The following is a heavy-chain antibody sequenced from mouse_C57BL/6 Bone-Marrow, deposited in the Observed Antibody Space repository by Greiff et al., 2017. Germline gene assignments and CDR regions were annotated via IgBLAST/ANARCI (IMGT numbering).Heavy chain of an antibody. J-gene: IGHJ3*01. CDR3: TTDYGSSYPALVAY. CDR2: IDPENGDT. D-gene: IGHD1-1*01. Sequence: VHVKQSGAELERPGASVKLSCTASGFNIKDDYMHWVKQRPEQGLEWIGWIDPENGDTEYASKFQGKATITADTSSNTAYLQLSSLTSEDTAVYYCTTDYGSSYPALVAYWGQGTLVTVSA. V-gene: IGHV14-4*01. CDR1: GFNIKDDY.